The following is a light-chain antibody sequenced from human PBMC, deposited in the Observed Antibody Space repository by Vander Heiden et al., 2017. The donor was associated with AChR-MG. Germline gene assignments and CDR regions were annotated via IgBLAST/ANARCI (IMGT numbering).Light chain of an antibody. V-gene: IGLV2-14*03. CDR1: SSDVGGYNY. Sequence: QSALTPPASVSGSPGQSITIPCTGTSSDVGGYNYVSWYQQHPGKAPKLMIYDVSNRPSGVSNRFSGSKSGNTASLTISGLQAEDEADYYCSSYTSSSTLGFGGGTKLTVL. J-gene: IGLJ2*01. CDR2: DVS. CDR3: SSYTSSSTLG.